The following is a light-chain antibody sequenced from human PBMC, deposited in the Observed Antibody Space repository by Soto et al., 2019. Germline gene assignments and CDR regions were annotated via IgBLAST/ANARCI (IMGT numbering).Light chain of an antibody. Sequence: DVVMTQTPLSLSVATGQPASISCKSSQSLRHSTGETFLFWYLQKPGQSPQLLIYEVSTRVSGVPDRFSGSGSGTDFTLEISRVETDDVGIYYCMQSTQLPPTFGQGTRLEFK. CDR2: EVS. CDR3: MQSTQLPPT. CDR1: QSLRHSTGETF. J-gene: IGKJ5*01. V-gene: IGKV2D-29*02.